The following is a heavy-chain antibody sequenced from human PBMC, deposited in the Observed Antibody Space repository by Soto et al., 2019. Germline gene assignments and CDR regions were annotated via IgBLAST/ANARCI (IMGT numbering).Heavy chain of an antibody. CDR2: MNGDGSNT. CDR3: ARVVKYQLLRRPYYLDV. CDR1: GFIFTNYW. D-gene: IGHD2-2*01. J-gene: IGHJ6*03. V-gene: IGHV3-74*01. Sequence: GGSLRLSCAASGFIFTNYWMHWVRQAPGKGLGWVSRMNGDGSNTTYADSGKDRFTISRDNSKNTLYLQMNSLRAEDTAVYYCARVVKYQLLRRPYYLDVWGKGTTVTVSS.